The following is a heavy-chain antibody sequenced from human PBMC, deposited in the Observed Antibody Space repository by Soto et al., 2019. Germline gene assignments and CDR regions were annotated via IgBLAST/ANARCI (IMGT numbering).Heavy chain of an antibody. CDR1: GFTFSSYG. V-gene: IGHV3-30*18. J-gene: IGHJ4*02. D-gene: IGHD1-7*01. Sequence: QVQLVESGGGVVQPGRSLRLSCAASGFTFSSYGMLWVRQAPGKGLEWVAVISYDGSNKYYADSVKGRFIISRDNSKNTLYLQMNSLRAEDTAVYYCAKGSWNWNYDYYFDYWGQGTLVTVSS. CDR2: ISYDGSNK. CDR3: AKGSWNWNYDYYFDY.